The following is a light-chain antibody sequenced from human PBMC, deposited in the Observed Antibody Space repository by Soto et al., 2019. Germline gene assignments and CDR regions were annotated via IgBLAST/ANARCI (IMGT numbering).Light chain of an antibody. J-gene: IGLJ3*02. V-gene: IGLV8-61*01. CDR2: STD. CDR3: VLYMGGGIWV. Sequence: QTAVTQEPSFSVSPGGTVTLTCGLSSGSVSTSYYPSWYQQTPGQAPRTLIYSTDTRSSGVPDRFSGSILGNKAALTITGAQADDESDYYCVLYMGGGIWVFGGGTKLTVL. CDR1: SGSVSTSYY.